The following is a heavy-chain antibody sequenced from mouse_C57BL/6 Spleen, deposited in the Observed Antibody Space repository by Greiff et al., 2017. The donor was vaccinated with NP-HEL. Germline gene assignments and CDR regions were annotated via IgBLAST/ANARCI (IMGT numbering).Heavy chain of an antibody. J-gene: IGHJ4*01. CDR2: IDPSDSET. D-gene: IGHD2-5*01. CDR1: GYTFTSYW. V-gene: IGHV1-52*01. Sequence: VQLQQPGAELVRPGSSVKLSCKASGYTFTSYWMHWVKQRPIQGLEWIGNIDPSDSETHYNQKFKDKATLTVDKSSSTAYMQLSSLTSEDSAVYYCARGDYSILYYAMDYWGQGTSVTVSS. CDR3: ARGDYSILYYAMDY.